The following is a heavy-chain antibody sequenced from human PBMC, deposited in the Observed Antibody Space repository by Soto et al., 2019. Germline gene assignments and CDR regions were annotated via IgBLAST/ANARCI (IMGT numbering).Heavy chain of an antibody. CDR3: ARAAARVRQYYGMDV. CDR2: IIPIFGTA. V-gene: IGHV1-69*13. CDR1: GGTFSNHS. D-gene: IGHD5-18*01. J-gene: IGHJ6*02. Sequence: SVKVSCKASGGTFSNHSISWVREAPGQGLEWMGGIIPIFGTANYAQKFQGRVTLTADESTSTVYMELSSLRAEDTAVFYCARAAARVRQYYGMDVWGQGTTVTVSS.